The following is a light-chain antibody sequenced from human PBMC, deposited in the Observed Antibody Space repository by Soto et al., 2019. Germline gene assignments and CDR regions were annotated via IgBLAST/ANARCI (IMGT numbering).Light chain of an antibody. CDR1: QSISNC. CDR3: QQYNSYPYT. Sequence: DIQMTQSPSTLSASIGDRVTITCRASQSISNCFAWYQQKPGKAPKVLIYEASSLESGVPSTFSGSGSGTEFTLTIISLQADDFAIYFCQQYNSYPYTFGHGTKLQIK. J-gene: IGKJ2*01. CDR2: EAS. V-gene: IGKV1-5*03.